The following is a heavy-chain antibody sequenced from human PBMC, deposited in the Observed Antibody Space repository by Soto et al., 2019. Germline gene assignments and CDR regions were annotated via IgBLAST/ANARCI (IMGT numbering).Heavy chain of an antibody. J-gene: IGHJ4*02. V-gene: IGHV2-5*02. CDR3: AQRSRGYAYYFDQ. Sequence: QLTLKESGPALVRPTQTLTLTCSFSGFSLTTRGAAVDWIRQHPGTALEWLALIFWDDDKWYSPSLRSRLTITEDTSKNQVVLTMTNIDPVDTATYYCAQRSRGYAYYFDQWGQGTLVTVSS. CDR1: GFSLTTRGAA. CDR2: IFWDDDK. D-gene: IGHD5-12*01.